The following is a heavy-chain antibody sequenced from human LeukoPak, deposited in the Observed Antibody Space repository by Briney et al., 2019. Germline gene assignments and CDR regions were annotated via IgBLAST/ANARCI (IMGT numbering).Heavy chain of an antibody. CDR3: ARDKSSGYYYFDY. V-gene: IGHV1-46*01. CDR2: IYPRDGST. Sequence: ASVKVSCKASGYTFTSNYIHWVRQAPGQGLEWMGMIYPRDGSTSYAQKFQGRVTVTRDTSTSTVHMELSGLRSEDTAVYYCARDKSSGYYYFDYWGQGTLVTVSS. CDR1: GYTFTSNY. J-gene: IGHJ4*02. D-gene: IGHD3-22*01.